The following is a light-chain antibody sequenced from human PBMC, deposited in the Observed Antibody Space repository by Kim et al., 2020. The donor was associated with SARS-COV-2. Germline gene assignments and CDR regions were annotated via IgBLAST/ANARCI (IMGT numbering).Light chain of an antibody. Sequence: GDRVTITCRASPAISTSLAWFQQKPGKAPKRLISTISVLQSGVPSRFSGSGSGSGSDTYFTLTISSLQPEDFATYFCQQYETYSRTFGQGTKLEI. CDR1: PAISTS. V-gene: IGKV1-16*01. CDR3: QQYETYSRT. J-gene: IGKJ2*01. CDR2: TIS.